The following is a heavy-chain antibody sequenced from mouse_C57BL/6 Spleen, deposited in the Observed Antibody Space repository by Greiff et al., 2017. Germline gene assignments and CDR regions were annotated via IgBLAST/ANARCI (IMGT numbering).Heavy chain of an antibody. D-gene: IGHD2-2*01. J-gene: IGHJ3*01. CDR1: GYTFTSYW. CDR2: IFPSDSET. Sequence: QVQLKQPGAELVRPGSSVKLSCKASGYTFTSYWMDWVKQRPGQGLEWIGNIFPSDSETHYNQKFKDKATLTVDKSSSTAYMQLSSLTSEDSAVYYGSRGNGNDEGWFAYWGQGTLVTVSA. V-gene: IGHV1-61*01. CDR3: SRGNGNDEGWFAY.